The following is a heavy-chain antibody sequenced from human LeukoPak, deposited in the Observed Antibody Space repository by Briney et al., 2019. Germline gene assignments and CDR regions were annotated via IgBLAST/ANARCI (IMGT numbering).Heavy chain of an antibody. CDR1: GFGFSSFD. D-gene: IGHD6-13*01. J-gene: IGHJ4*02. Sequence: PGGSLRLSCAASGFGFSSFDMNWVRQPPGKGLEWVTFMMYDGTQKYYADSVKGRFTISRDNSKNTLYLQMDSLRPEDTAMYYCAKGGTWSDYWGQGTLVSVSS. CDR2: MMYDGTQK. V-gene: IGHV3-30*02. CDR3: AKGGTWSDY.